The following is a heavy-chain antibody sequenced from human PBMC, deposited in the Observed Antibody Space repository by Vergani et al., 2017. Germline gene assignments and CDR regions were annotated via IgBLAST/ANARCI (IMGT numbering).Heavy chain of an antibody. V-gene: IGHV1-69*01. J-gene: IGHJ3*02. D-gene: IGHD3-22*01. Sequence: QVQLVQSGAEVKKPGSSVKVSCKASGGTFSSYAISWVRQAPGQGLEWMGGIIPIFGTANYAQKFQGSVTITADESTSTAYMELSSLRSEDTAVYYCAREDSTYYYDSSGLGAFDIWGQGTMVTVSS. CDR2: IIPIFGTA. CDR1: GGTFSSYA. CDR3: AREDSTYYYDSSGLGAFDI.